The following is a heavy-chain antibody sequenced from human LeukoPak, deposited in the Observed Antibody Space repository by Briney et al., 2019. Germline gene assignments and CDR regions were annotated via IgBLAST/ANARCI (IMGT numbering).Heavy chain of an antibody. CDR3: AKVGYDSWAIDY. Sequence: GASLRLSCEASGFTFNTYAMSWVRQAPGKGLEWVSGISGRGGSTYYADSVKGRFTISRDNSKNTLYLQMNSLRAEDTAVYYCAKVGYDSWAIDYWGQGTLVTVSS. J-gene: IGHJ4*02. D-gene: IGHD3-3*01. V-gene: IGHV3-23*01. CDR1: GFTFNTYA. CDR2: ISGRGGST.